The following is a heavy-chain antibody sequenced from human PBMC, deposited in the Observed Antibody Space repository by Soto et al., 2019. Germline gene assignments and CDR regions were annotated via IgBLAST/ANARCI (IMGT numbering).Heavy chain of an antibody. CDR1: GYTITSYY. D-gene: IGHD3-10*01. CDR2: INPSGGST. Sequence: ASVKVSCKASGYTITSYYMHWVRQAPGQGLEWMGIINPSGGSTSYAQKFQGRVTMTRDTSTSTVYMELSSLRSEDTAVYYCARDAVRGALTRWFDPWGQGTLVTVSS. V-gene: IGHV1-46*01. CDR3: ARDAVRGALTRWFDP. J-gene: IGHJ5*02.